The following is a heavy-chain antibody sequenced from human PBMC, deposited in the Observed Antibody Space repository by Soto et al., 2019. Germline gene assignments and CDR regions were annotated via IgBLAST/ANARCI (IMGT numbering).Heavy chain of an antibody. J-gene: IGHJ5*02. CDR2: INAGNGNT. Sequence: ASVKVSCKASGYTFTSYAMHWVRQAPGQRLEWMGWINAGNGNTKYSQKFQGRVTITRDTSASTAYMELSSLSSEDTAVYYCARGSSSWHNWFDPWGQGALVTVSS. CDR1: GYTFTSYA. CDR3: ARGSSSWHNWFDP. V-gene: IGHV1-3*01. D-gene: IGHD6-13*01.